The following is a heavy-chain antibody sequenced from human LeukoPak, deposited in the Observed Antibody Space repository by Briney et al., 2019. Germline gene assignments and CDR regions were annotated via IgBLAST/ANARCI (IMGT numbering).Heavy chain of an antibody. J-gene: IGHJ4*02. CDR3: ARHSHGGYDILTGYPFDY. Sequence: SVNVSCKASGGTFSSYAISWVRQAPGQGLEWMGGIIPIFGTANYAQKFQGRVTITADESTSTAYVELSSLRSEDTAVYYCARHSHGGYDILTGYPFDYWGQGTLVTVSS. V-gene: IGHV1-69*13. CDR1: GGTFSSYA. CDR2: IIPIFGTA. D-gene: IGHD3-9*01.